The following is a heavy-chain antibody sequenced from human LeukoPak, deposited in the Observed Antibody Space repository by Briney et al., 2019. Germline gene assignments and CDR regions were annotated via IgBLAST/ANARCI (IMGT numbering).Heavy chain of an antibody. V-gene: IGHV4-61*01. CDR1: GGSISSGSYS. CDR3: ARGPFSYDSSGYRRWFDP. D-gene: IGHD3-22*01. J-gene: IGHJ5*02. CDR2: IYYSGNT. Sequence: SETLSLTCAVSGGSISSGSYSWSWIRQPPGKGLEWIGYIYYSGNTDYNPSLKSRVTMSVDTSENQFSLKLTSVTAADTAVYFCARGPFSYDSSGYRRWFDPWGQGTLVTVSS.